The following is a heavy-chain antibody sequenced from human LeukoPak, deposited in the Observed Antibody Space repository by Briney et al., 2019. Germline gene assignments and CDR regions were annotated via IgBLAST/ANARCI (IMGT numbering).Heavy chain of an antibody. J-gene: IGHJ4*02. CDR1: GGSFSGYY. Sequence: NPSETLSLTCAVYGGSFSGYYWSWIRQPPGKGLEWIGEINHSGSTNYNPSLKSRVTISVDTSKNQFSLKLSSVTAADTAVYYCARDAPKYYDILTGPSLFDYWGQGTLVTVSS. CDR3: ARDAPKYYDILTGPSLFDY. D-gene: IGHD3-9*01. CDR2: INHSGST. V-gene: IGHV4-34*01.